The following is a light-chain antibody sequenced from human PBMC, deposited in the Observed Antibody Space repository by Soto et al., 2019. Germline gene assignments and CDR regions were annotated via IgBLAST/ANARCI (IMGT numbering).Light chain of an antibody. Sequence: EIVLTQSPGTLSLSPGERATLSCRASQSISSNYVAWYQQKPGQAPRLLIYDASSRATGIPDRFSGSGSGTDFTLTISRLEPEDFAVYYCQQCGSLPGTFGQGTKVDIK. CDR2: DAS. CDR1: QSISSNY. V-gene: IGKV3-20*01. CDR3: QQCGSLPGT. J-gene: IGKJ1*01.